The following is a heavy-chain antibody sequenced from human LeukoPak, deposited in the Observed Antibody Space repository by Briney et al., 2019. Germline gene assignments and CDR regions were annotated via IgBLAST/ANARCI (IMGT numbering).Heavy chain of an antibody. J-gene: IGHJ4*02. CDR3: AKGTAMAHFDY. V-gene: IGHV3-48*01. CDR1: GCTFSTYT. Sequence: GGSLRLSCGASGCTFSTYTMNWVRQAPGKGREWVSSISSTSSTTYYADSVKGRFTISRDNSKNTLYLQMNSLRAEDTAVYYCAKGTAMAHFDYWGQGTLVTVSS. CDR2: ISSTSSTT. D-gene: IGHD5-18*01.